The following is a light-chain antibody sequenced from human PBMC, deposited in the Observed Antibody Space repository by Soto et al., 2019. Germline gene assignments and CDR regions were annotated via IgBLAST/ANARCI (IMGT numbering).Light chain of an antibody. V-gene: IGKV1-12*01. CDR1: QGIRNW. CDR3: QQANSFPLT. CDR2: ATS. Sequence: DIQMTQSPSSLSASVGDRATITCRASQGIRNWLAWYQQKPGQVPKLLIYATSTLQSGVPSRFSGSASGTDFTLTISSLQPEDVATYYCQQANSFPLTFGQGTRLE. J-gene: IGKJ5*01.